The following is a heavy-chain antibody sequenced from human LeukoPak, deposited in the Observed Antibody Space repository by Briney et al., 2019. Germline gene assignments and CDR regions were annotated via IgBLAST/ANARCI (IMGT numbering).Heavy chain of an antibody. Sequence: KPWETLSLTCAVSGYSIRSGYYWAWIRQPPGKGLEWIGSLHHTRSTYYNPSLKSRVTMSVDRSNNKFSLNLNSVTAADTAVYYCARDRESSPWELLLDYWGQGIVVPVSS. CDR3: ARDRESSPWELLLDY. V-gene: IGHV4-38-2*02. CDR1: GYSIRSGYY. J-gene: IGHJ4*02. CDR2: LHHTRST. D-gene: IGHD1-26*01.